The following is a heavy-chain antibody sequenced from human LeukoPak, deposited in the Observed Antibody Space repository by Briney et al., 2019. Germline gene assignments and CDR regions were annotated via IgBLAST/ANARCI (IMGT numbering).Heavy chain of an antibody. CDR1: GGSFSGYY. CDR3: ARVGNSYGPYLDY. D-gene: IGHD5-18*01. CDR2: INHSGST. V-gene: IGHV4-34*01. Sequence: PSETLSLTCAVYGGSFSGYYWSWIRQPPGKGLEWIGEINHSGSTNYNPSLKSRVTISVDTSKNQFSLKLSSVTAADTAVYYCARVGNSYGPYLDYWGQGTLVTVSS. J-gene: IGHJ4*02.